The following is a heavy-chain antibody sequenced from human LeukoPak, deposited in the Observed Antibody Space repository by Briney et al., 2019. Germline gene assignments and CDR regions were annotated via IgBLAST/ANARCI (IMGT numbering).Heavy chain of an antibody. D-gene: IGHD3-16*01. CDR2: IYYSGST. Sequence: PSETLSLTCTVSGGSISSHYWSWIRQPPGKGLEWIGYIYYSGSTNYNPSLKSRVTISVDTSKNQFSLKLSSVTAADTAVYYCAGMGDSYYFDYWGQGTLVTVSS. CDR1: GGSISSHY. CDR3: AGMGDSYYFDY. V-gene: IGHV4-59*11. J-gene: IGHJ4*02.